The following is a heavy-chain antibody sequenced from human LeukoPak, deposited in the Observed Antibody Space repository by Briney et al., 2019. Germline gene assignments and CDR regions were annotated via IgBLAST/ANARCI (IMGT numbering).Heavy chain of an antibody. J-gene: IGHJ4*02. CDR1: GFTVSTNY. Sequence: GGSLRLSWAASGFTVSTNYMTWVRQAPGKGLEWVTVTHSADTTYYADCVKGRFIVSRDSSKNTLYLQMNSLRAEDTAVYYCARGGTYYDYWGQGTLVTVST. CDR2: THSADTT. CDR3: ARGGTYYDY. V-gene: IGHV3-53*01. D-gene: IGHD1-26*01.